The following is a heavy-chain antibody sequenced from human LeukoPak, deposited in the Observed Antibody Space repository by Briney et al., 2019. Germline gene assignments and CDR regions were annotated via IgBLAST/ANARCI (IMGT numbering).Heavy chain of an antibody. CDR1: GFPFSHFG. D-gene: IGHD4-11*01. J-gene: IGHJ4*02. Sequence: GRSLRLSCEASGFPFSHFGMHWVRQAPGKGLEWVAVSWSDATNQFYPDFVKGRFTISRDNFSNTVSLQMNSLRVEDRAVYYCVKDAHRGFDYSNSLEHWGQGSLVTVSS. V-gene: IGHV3-33*06. CDR3: VKDAHRGFDYSNSLEH. CDR2: SWSDATNQ.